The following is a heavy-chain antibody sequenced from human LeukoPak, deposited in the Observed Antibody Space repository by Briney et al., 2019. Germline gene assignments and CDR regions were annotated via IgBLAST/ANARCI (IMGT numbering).Heavy chain of an antibody. CDR1: GFTFSRYW. Sequence: AGGSLRLSCAASGFTFSRYWMSWVRQAPGKGLEWVANIKQDGSEKDYVDSVKGRFTISRDNAKNSLYLQMNSLKPEDTAVYYCARVAEAAAFDSWGQGTLVTVSS. D-gene: IGHD6-13*01. J-gene: IGHJ4*02. V-gene: IGHV3-7*01. CDR2: IKQDGSEK. CDR3: ARVAEAAAFDS.